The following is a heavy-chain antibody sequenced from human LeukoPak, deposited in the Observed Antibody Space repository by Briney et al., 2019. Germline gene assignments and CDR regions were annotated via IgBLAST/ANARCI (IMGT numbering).Heavy chain of an antibody. D-gene: IGHD4-17*01. CDR3: AGEPFTVTTGCAAY. J-gene: IGHJ4*02. CDR2: INHSGST. V-gene: IGHV4-34*01. Sequence: PSETLSLTCAVYGGSFSGYYWSWIRQPPGKGLEWIGEINHSGSTNYNPSLKSRVTISVDTSKNQFSPKLSSVTAADTAVYHCAGEPFTVTTGCAAYWGQGTLVTVSS. CDR1: GGSFSGYY.